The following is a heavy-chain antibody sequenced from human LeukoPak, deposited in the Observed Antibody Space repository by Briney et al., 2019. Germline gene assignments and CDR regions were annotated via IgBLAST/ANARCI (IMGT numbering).Heavy chain of an antibody. CDR3: AKYITMIVVVISDAFDI. D-gene: IGHD3-22*01. V-gene: IGHV3-23*01. Sequence: WGSLRLSCAASGFTFSSYALSWVRQAPGKGLEWVSAISGSGGSTYYADSVKGRFTISRDNSKNTLYLQMNSLRAEDTAVYYCAKYITMIVVVISDAFDIWGQGTMVTVSS. J-gene: IGHJ3*02. CDR2: ISGSGGST. CDR1: GFTFSSYA.